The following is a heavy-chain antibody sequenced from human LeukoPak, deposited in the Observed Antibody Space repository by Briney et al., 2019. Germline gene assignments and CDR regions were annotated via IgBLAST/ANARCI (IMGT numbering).Heavy chain of an antibody. D-gene: IGHD3-10*01. V-gene: IGHV3-30*18. CDR2: ISYDGRNK. CDR1: GFSFSSFG. CDR3: AKDEFGEKNGMDV. Sequence: AGGSLRLSCVASGFSFSSFGLHWVRQAPGKGLEWVSVISYDGRNKYYADPVKGRFTISRDNSKNTLYLQMNSLRTEDTAVYYCAKDEFGEKNGMDVWGKGTMVTVSS. J-gene: IGHJ6*04.